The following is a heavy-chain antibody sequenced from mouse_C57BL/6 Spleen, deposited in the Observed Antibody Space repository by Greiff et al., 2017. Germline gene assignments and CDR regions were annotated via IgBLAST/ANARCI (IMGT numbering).Heavy chain of an antibody. CDR1: GYTFTSYW. V-gene: IGHV1-64*01. Sequence: VQLQQPGAELVKPGASVKLSCKASGYTFTSYWMHWVKQRPGQGLEWIGMIHPNSGSTNYNEKFKSKATLTVDKSSSTAYMQLSSLTSEDSAVYYCARERTTTVVAGGYFDVWGTGTTVTVSS. CDR2: IHPNSGST. J-gene: IGHJ1*03. D-gene: IGHD1-1*01. CDR3: ARERTTTVVAGGYFDV.